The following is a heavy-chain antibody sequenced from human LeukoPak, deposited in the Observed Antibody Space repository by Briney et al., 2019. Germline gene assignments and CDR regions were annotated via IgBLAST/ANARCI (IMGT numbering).Heavy chain of an antibody. CDR3: AKVRMGYSGYDPLFDC. CDR2: ISGGGEST. J-gene: IGHJ4*02. CDR1: GFTFSTYA. V-gene: IGHV3-23*01. Sequence: GGSLRLSCVASGFTFSTYAMSWVRQAPGKGLEWVLSISGGGESTFYTDSVKGRFIVSRNNSKNTLYLQMNSLRAEDTAVYYCAKVRMGYSGYDPLFDCWGQGTQVTVSS. D-gene: IGHD5-12*01.